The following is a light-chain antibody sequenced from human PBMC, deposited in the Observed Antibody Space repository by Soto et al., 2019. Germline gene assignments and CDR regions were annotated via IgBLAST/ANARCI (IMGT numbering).Light chain of an antibody. J-gene: IGLJ2*01. CDR2: EDI. Sequence: QSALTQPPSVSGAPGQTVTISCTGSSSNIGARYEVHWYQQLPGTAPKLLIYEDIKRPSGVPDRFSGSKSGASASLAITGLLSEDEAEYYCQSYDSSRSAVVFGGGTKLTVL. CDR1: SSNIGARYE. CDR3: QSYDSSRSAVV. V-gene: IGLV1-40*01.